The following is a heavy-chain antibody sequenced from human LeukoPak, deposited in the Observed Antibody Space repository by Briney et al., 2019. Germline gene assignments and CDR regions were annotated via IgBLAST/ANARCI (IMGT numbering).Heavy chain of an antibody. CDR2: IHYSGNT. CDR3: ARHSGSGGAFDI. D-gene: IGHD3-10*01. V-gene: IGHV4-59*08. J-gene: IGHJ3*02. Sequence: PSETLSLTCTVSGGSISSYYWSWIRQPAGKGLEWTGYIHYSGNTNYNPSLKSRVTTSVDTSKNQFSLKLSSMTAADTAVYYCARHSGSGGAFDIWGQGTMVTVSS. CDR1: GGSISSYY.